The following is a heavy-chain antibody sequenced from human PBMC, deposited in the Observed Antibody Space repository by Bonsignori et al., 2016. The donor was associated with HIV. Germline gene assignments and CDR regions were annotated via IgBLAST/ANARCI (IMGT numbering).Heavy chain of an antibody. J-gene: IGHJ4*02. D-gene: IGHD3-3*01. Sequence: WVRQAPGQGLEWMGLVDPADGETIYAENFQGRLTITADTSTDTAYMELSSLRSEDTAVYYCATDVTIFGVLISDYWGQGSLVTVSS. CDR3: ATDVTIFGVLISDY. CDR2: VDPADGET. V-gene: IGHV1-69-2*01.